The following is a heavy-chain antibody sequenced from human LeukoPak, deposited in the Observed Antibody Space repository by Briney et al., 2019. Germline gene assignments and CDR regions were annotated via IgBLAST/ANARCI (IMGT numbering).Heavy chain of an antibody. Sequence: PGGSLRLSCAASGFTFSSYAMHWVRQAPVKGLEWVAVISYDGSNKYYADSVKGRFTISRDNSKNTLYLQMNSLRAEDTAVYYCARGTLPRYNFDYWGQGTLVTVSS. D-gene: IGHD5-18*01. CDR1: GFTFSSYA. CDR3: ARGTLPRYNFDY. CDR2: ISYDGSNK. J-gene: IGHJ4*02. V-gene: IGHV3-30*04.